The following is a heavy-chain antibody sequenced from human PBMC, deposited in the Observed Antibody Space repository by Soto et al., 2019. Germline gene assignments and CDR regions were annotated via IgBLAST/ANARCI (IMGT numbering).Heavy chain of an antibody. D-gene: IGHD2-21*01. CDR1: GYTFTSYD. CDR2: VNPNSGDT. J-gene: IGHJ3*01. V-gene: IGHV1-8*01. Sequence: QVQLVQSGAEVKKPGASVMVSCKASGYTFTSYDMHWVRQATGQGLEWMGWVNPNSGDTDYAQKFQGRVTMTSITSISTAYKEMSSLRSDDTADYYCAGMRFLAEGFDDWGQGTIVSVS. CDR3: AGMRFLAEGFDD.